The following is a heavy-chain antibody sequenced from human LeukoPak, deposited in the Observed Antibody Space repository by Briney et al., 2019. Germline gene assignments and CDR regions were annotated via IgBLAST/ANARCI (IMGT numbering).Heavy chain of an antibody. CDR1: GGSFSGYY. CDR2: INHSGST. CDR3: ARFLYDSSGYYWTY. V-gene: IGHV4-34*01. Sequence: SETLSLTCAVYGGSFSGYYWSWIRQPPGKGLEWIGKINHSGSTNYNPSLKSRVTISVDTSKNQFSLKLSSVTAADTAVYYCARFLYDSSGYYWTYWGQGTLVTVSS. J-gene: IGHJ4*02. D-gene: IGHD3-22*01.